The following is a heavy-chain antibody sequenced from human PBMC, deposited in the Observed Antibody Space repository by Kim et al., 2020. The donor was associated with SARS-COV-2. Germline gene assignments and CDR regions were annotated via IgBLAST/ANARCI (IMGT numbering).Heavy chain of an antibody. J-gene: IGHJ4*02. CDR1: GGSYFNYY. CDR3: ASRFSWCGRSSCETY. Sequence: SETLSLTCAVYGGSYFNYYWSWIRQPPGKGLEWIGDINHNGSTNYNPSLKSRVTILLDRSKNQFSLEMTSVTSTDTAIYYCASRFSWCGRSSCETYWDQGTPFTVSS. D-gene: IGHD2-8*02. V-gene: IGHV4-34*01. CDR2: INHNGST.